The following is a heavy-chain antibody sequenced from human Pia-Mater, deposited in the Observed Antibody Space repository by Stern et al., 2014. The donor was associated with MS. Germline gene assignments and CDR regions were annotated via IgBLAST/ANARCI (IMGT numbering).Heavy chain of an antibody. V-gene: IGHV4-4*02. CDR2: IYYTGHP. CDR3: ARGGGTHSPTYDY. Sequence: QLQLQESGPGLVKPSGTLSLTCTVSGGSISGVNWWTWVRQPPGKGLEWIGEIYYTGHPNYNPSLRSRVVMLVDKSKNQFSLDLRSVTAADTAVYYCARGGGTHSPTYDYWGQGTLVSVSS. CDR1: GGSISGVNW. J-gene: IGHJ4*02. D-gene: IGHD3-16*01.